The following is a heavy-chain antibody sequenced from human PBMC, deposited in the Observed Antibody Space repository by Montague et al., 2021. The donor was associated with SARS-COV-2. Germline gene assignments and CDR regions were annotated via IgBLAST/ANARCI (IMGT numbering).Heavy chain of an antibody. D-gene: IGHD3-22*01. J-gene: IGHJ4*02. Sequence: SVKVSCKVSGYTLTELSMHWVRQAPGKGLEWMGGSDPEDAETIYAQKFQGRVTMTEDTSTDTAYMELSSLRSEDTAVYYCATIPLHYYDSSRYFDYWGQGTLVTVSS. CDR2: SDPEDAET. CDR1: GYTLTELS. V-gene: IGHV1-24*01. CDR3: ATIPLHYYDSSRYFDY.